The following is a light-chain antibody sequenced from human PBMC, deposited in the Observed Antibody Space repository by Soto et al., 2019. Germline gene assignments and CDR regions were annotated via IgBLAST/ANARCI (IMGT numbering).Light chain of an antibody. CDR3: QQYGSSPQT. CDR1: QSVSSSY. CDR2: GAS. V-gene: IGKV3-20*01. Sequence: EIVLTQSPGTLSLSPGERANLSCRASQSVSSSYLAWYQQKPDQAPRLLIYGASSRATGIPDRFSGSGSGTDFTLTISRLEPEDFAVYYCQQYGSSPQTFGQGTKVEIK. J-gene: IGKJ1*01.